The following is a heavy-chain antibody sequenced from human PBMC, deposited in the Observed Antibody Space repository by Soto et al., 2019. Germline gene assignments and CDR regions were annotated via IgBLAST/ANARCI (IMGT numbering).Heavy chain of an antibody. Sequence: RGESLKISCKGSGYSFAGYWITWVRQKPGKGLEWMGRIDPSDSQTYYSPSFRGHVTTSVTKSITTVFLQWSSLRASDTAMYYCARQIYDSDTGPHLQYYIDSWGQGTPVTVSS. CDR1: GYSFAGYW. CDR3: ARQIYDSDTGPHLQYYIDS. CDR2: IDPSDSQT. J-gene: IGHJ4*02. V-gene: IGHV5-10-1*01. D-gene: IGHD3-22*01.